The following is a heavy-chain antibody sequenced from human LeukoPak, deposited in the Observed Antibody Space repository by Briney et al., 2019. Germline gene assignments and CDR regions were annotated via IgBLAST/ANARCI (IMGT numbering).Heavy chain of an antibody. Sequence: QPSDTLPLTCAVYGGSFSGYYWSWIRQPPGKGLERIGEIYHCGSTNYNPSLKSRVTISVDTSKNQFSLKLSSVTAADTAVYYCARVGGNSGVYYYMDVWGKGTTVTVSS. CDR3: ARVGGNSGVYYYMDV. CDR2: IYHCGST. D-gene: IGHD4-23*01. V-gene: IGHV4-34*01. CDR1: GGSFSGYY. J-gene: IGHJ6*03.